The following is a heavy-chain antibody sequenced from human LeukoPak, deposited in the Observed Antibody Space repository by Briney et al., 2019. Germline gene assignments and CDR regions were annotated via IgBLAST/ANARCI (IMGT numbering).Heavy chain of an antibody. V-gene: IGHV1-24*01. Sequence: ASVKVSCKVSGYTLTELSMHWVRQAPGKGLEWMGGFDPEDGETIYAQKFQGRVTMTEDTSTDTAYVELSSLRSEDTAVYYCATGVEMATIDAFDIWGQGTMVTVSS. D-gene: IGHD5-24*01. CDR2: FDPEDGET. CDR3: ATGVEMATIDAFDI. J-gene: IGHJ3*02. CDR1: GYTLTELS.